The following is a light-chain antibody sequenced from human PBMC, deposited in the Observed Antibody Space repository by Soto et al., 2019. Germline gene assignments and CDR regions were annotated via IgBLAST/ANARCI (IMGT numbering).Light chain of an antibody. Sequence: QSALTQPASVSGSPGQSIAISCTGTSSDVGSYNSVSWYQQYPGKAHKLMIHNITNRPSGISDRFSGSNSGKTASLTISGLKAEDEADYYCRSFTSSTSSVFGPGTKLTVL. CDR2: NIT. CDR3: RSFTSSTSSV. V-gene: IGLV2-14*03. J-gene: IGLJ1*01. CDR1: SSDVGSYNS.